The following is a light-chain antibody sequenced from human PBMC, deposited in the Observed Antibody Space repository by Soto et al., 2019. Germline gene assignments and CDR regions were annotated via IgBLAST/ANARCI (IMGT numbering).Light chain of an antibody. J-gene: IGKJ4*01. V-gene: IGKV3-11*01. CDR2: DAS. CDR1: QSVSSY. CDR3: QQRSNWPRLT. Sequence: EIVLTQSPATLSLSPGERATLSCRASQSVSSYLAWNQQKPGQAPRLLMYDASNRATGIPARFSGSGSGTDFTLTISSLEPGDFAVYFCQQRSNWPRLTFGGGTKVEIK.